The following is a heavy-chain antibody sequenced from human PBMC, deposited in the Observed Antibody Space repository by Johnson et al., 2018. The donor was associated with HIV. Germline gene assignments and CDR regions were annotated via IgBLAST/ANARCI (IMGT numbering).Heavy chain of an antibody. J-gene: IGHJ3*02. V-gene: IGHV3-20*04. D-gene: IGHD5-24*01. CDR1: GFTFDDYA. Sequence: VQLVESGGGVVRPGGSLRLSCAASGFTFDDYAMTWVRQAPGKGLEWVSAINWNGGTTGYTDSVKGRFTISRDNAKNSLYLQMNSLRAEDTAVYYCARALLSASTIGAFDIWGQGTMVTVSS. CDR2: INWNGGTT. CDR3: ARALLSASTIGAFDI.